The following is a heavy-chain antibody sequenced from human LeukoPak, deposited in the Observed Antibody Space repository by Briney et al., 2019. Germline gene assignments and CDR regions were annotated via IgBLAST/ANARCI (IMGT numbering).Heavy chain of an antibody. J-gene: IGHJ4*02. CDR2: ISYDGSNK. CDR1: GFTFSSYA. Sequence: GRSLRLSCAASGFTFSSYAMHWVRQAPGKGLEWVAVISYDGSNKYYADSVKGRFTISRDNSKNTLYLQMNSLRAEDTAVYYCAKSPGGDYDILTGYYHWGQGTLVTVSS. V-gene: IGHV3-30-3*02. CDR3: AKSPGGDYDILTGYYH. D-gene: IGHD3-9*01.